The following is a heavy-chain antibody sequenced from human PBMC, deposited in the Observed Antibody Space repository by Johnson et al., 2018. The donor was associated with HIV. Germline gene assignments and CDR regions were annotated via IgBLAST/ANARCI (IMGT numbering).Heavy chain of an antibody. CDR2: ISSAGTDN. J-gene: IGHJ3*02. CDR3: AKGRNTYGADVFDI. CDR1: GFTFSSFG. V-gene: IGHV3-30*18. D-gene: IGHD4/OR15-4a*01. Sequence: QVQLVESGGGVVQPGRSLRLSCAVSGFTFSSFGMHWVRQAPGKGLEWMAVISSAGTDNYYADSVKGRFTISRDNSKNTLYLQMNSLRVEDTAVYYCAKGRNTYGADVFDIWGQGTMVTVSS.